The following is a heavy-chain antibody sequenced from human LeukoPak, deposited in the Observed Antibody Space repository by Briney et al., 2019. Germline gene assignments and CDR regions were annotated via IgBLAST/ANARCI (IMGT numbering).Heavy chain of an antibody. D-gene: IGHD6-19*01. V-gene: IGHV4-59*01. CDR2: IYYSGST. CDR3: ARIEQWLVLFDY. J-gene: IGHJ4*02. CDR1: GGSISSYY. Sequence: SETLSLTCTVSGGSISSYYWSWIRQPPGKGLEWIGYIYYSGSTNYNPSLRSRVTISVDTSRNQFSLKLSSVTAADTAVYYCARIEQWLVLFDYWGQGTLVTVSS.